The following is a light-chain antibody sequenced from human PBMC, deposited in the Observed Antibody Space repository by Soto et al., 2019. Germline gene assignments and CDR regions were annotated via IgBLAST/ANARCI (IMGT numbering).Light chain of an antibody. Sequence: ILMSQSPSSLSASVGDRVTITCRASQGLDKWLAWYQQKPGKAPNLLIYRSSTLREGVPSRCSGFGSGTDYILTITDLQPDDFATYYCQQYSSYWTFGQGTVVEMK. V-gene: IGKV1-5*01. CDR3: QQYSSYWT. CDR1: QGLDKW. CDR2: RSS. J-gene: IGKJ1*01.